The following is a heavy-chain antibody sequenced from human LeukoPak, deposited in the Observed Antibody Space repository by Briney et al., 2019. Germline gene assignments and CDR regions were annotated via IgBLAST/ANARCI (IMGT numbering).Heavy chain of an antibody. V-gene: IGHV4-38-2*02. Sequence: SQTLSLTCTVSGYSISSGYHWGWIRQPPGKGLEWIGTIYHSGSTYYNPSLKSRVTISVDTSKNQFSLKLSSVTAADTAVYYCARDRGGSSGFYYFDYWGQGTLVTVSS. D-gene: IGHD6-19*01. CDR3: ARDRGGSSGFYYFDY. CDR2: IYHSGST. CDR1: GYSISSGYH. J-gene: IGHJ4*02.